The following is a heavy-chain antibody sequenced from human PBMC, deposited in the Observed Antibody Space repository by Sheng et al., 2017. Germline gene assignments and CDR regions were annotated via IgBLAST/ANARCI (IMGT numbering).Heavy chain of an antibody. CDR2: INHSGST. CDR3: ARALWFGELLPYFDY. CDR1: GGSFSGYY. V-gene: IGHV4-34*01. Sequence: QVQLQQWGAGLLKPSETLSLTCAVYGGSFSGYYWSWIRQPPGKGLEWIGEINHSGSTNYNPSLKSRVTISVDTSKNQFSLKLSSVTAADTAVYYCARALWFGELLPYFDYWGQGTLVTVSS. J-gene: IGHJ4*02. D-gene: IGHD3-10*01.